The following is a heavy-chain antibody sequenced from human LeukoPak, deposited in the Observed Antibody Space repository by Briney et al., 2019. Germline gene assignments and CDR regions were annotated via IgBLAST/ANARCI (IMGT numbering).Heavy chain of an antibody. D-gene: IGHD6-19*01. CDR3: ARAAVAAPGDV. Sequence: PGGSLRLSCAASGFTFSSYWMAWVRQAPGKGLEWVANIKPDGSEKYYVDSLKGRFTISRDNAENSLYLHMKSLRDEDTAAYYCARAAVAAPGDVWGQGTTVTVSS. V-gene: IGHV3-7*04. CDR1: GFTFSSYW. J-gene: IGHJ6*02. CDR2: IKPDGSEK.